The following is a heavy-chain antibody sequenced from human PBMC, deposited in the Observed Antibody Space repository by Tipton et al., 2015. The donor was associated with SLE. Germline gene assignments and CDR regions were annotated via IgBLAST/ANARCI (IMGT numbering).Heavy chain of an antibody. V-gene: IGHV3-30*04. J-gene: IGHJ3*02. D-gene: IGHD1-1*01. CDR1: GFTFSSYA. CDR3: ARDGRREGFDI. Sequence: SLRLSCTASGFTFSSYAMHWVRQTPGKGLEWVSLISFDGTREFYADSVKGRFTISRDNSKNTLYLQMNSLRAEDTAVYYCARDGRREGFDIWGQGTMVTVSS. CDR2: ISFDGTRE.